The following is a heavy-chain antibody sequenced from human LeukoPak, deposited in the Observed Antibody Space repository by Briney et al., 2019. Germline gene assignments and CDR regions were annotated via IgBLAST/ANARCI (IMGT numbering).Heavy chain of an antibody. CDR2: IRSKLNGYAT. J-gene: IGHJ4*02. Sequence: GGSLKLSCAASGFTFSGSAMHWVRQASGKGLEWVGRIRSKLNGYATVYAASVKGRFTISRDDSKNTLYLQMNSLRAEDTAVYYCAGSYVIRSFDYWGQGTLVTVSS. V-gene: IGHV3-73*01. D-gene: IGHD3-10*01. CDR1: GFTFSGSA. CDR3: AGSYVIRSFDY.